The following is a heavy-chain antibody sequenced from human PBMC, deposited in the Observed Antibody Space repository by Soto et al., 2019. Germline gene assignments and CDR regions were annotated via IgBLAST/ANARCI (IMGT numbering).Heavy chain of an antibody. CDR1: GFTFSNYA. D-gene: IGHD6-13*01. CDR2: ISYDGSNK. V-gene: IGHV3-30-3*01. Sequence: GGSLTLSCAASGFTFSNYALHWVRQAPGKGLEWVAVISYDGSNKYYADSAKGRFTISRDNSKNTLYLQMNSLRPEDTALYYCATDYSRGAGYWGQGTRVTVSS. J-gene: IGHJ4*02. CDR3: ATDYSRGAGY.